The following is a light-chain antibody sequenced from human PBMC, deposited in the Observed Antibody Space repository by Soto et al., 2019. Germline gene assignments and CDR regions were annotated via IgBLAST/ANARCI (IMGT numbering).Light chain of an antibody. Sequence: QSALTQPASVSGSTGQSITISCAGTSSDVGGYTYVSWYQQHPGKAPKLMIYDVSNRPSGVSNRFSGSKSGNTASLTISGLQAEDEADYYCTSYTSSSTPYVFGGGTQLTVL. CDR1: SSDVGGYTY. V-gene: IGLV2-14*01. CDR2: DVS. J-gene: IGLJ7*01. CDR3: TSYTSSSTPYV.